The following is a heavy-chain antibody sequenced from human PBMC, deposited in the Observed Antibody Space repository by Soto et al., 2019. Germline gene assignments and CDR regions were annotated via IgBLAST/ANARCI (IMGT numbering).Heavy chain of an antibody. CDR2: ISGSGGST. CDR3: AKDRMITFGEIIDQATFDY. J-gene: IGHJ4*02. V-gene: IGHV3-23*01. Sequence: EVQLLESGGGLVQPGGSLRLSCAASGFTFSNYVMNWVRQAPGKGLEWVSAISGSGGSTYYADSVKGRFTISRDNSKNTLYLQMNSLRAEDTAVYYCAKDRMITFGEIIDQATFDYWGQGTLVTVSS. D-gene: IGHD3-16*02. CDR1: GFTFSNYV.